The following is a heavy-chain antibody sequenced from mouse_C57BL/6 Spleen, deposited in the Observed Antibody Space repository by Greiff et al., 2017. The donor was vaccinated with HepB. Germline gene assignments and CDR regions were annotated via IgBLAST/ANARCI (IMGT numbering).Heavy chain of an antibody. CDR2: IDPSDSYT. CDR3: ARAEDDQGYFDD. J-gene: IGHJ1*03. CDR1: GYTFTSYW. D-gene: IGHD2-3*01. V-gene: IGHV1-69*01. Sequence: QVQLKQSGAELVMPGASVKLSCKASGYTFTSYWMHWVKQRPGQGLEWIGEIDPSDSYTNYNQKFKGKSTLTVDKSSSTAYMQLSSLTSEDSAVYDWARAEDDQGYFDDWGTGTTVTVSS.